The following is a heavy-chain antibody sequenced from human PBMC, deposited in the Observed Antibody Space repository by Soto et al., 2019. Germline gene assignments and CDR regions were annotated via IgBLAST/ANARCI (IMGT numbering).Heavy chain of an antibody. CDR1: GGTFSSYT. V-gene: IGHV1-69*02. J-gene: IGHJ5*02. CDR2: IIPILGIA. Sequence: GASVKVSCEASGGTFSSYTISWVRQAPGQGLEWMGRIIPILGIANYAQKFQGRVTITADKSTSTAYMELSSLRSEDTAVYYCARAPYSSSSRSRGGFDPWGQGTLVTVSS. D-gene: IGHD6-6*01. CDR3: ARAPYSSSSRSRGGFDP.